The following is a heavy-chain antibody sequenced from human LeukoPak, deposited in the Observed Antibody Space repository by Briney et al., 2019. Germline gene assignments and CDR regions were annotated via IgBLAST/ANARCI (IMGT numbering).Heavy chain of an antibody. D-gene: IGHD3-22*01. CDR2: IWYDGSNK. V-gene: IGHV3-33*01. Sequence: PGRSLRLSCTASGFTFGDYAMSWFRQAPGKGLEWVAVIWYDGSNKYYADSVKGRFTISRDNSKNTLYLQMNSLRAEDTAVYYCARDQGYYDSSGYYEYHFDYWGQGTLVTVSS. J-gene: IGHJ4*02. CDR1: GFTFGDYA. CDR3: ARDQGYYDSSGYYEYHFDY.